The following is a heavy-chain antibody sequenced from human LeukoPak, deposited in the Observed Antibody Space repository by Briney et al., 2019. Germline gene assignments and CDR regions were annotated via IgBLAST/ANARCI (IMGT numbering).Heavy chain of an antibody. D-gene: IGHD5-12*01. CDR3: ARRRIPATITGSKLSSRFDT. J-gene: IGHJ1*01. CDR1: GGSFSGYY. Sequence: SETLSLTCAVYGGSFSGYYWSWIRQPPGKGLEWIGEINHSGSTNYNPSLKSRVTISVDTSKNQFSLKLSSVTAADTAFYYCARRRIPATITGSKLSSRFDTWGQGTLATVSS. V-gene: IGHV4-34*01. CDR2: INHSGST.